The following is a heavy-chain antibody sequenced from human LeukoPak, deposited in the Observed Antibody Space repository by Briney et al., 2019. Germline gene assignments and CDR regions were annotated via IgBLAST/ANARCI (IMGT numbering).Heavy chain of an antibody. V-gene: IGHV4-39*01. CDR3: ARRGVIIPYPFDY. CDR1: GGSINSSHYY. D-gene: IGHD3-10*01. CDR2: INHSGST. Sequence: SETLSLTCTVSGGSINSSHYYWGWIRQPPGKGLEWIGEINHSGSTNYNPSLKSRVTISVDTSKNQFSLKLSSVTAADTAVYYCARRGVIIPYPFDYWGQGTLVTVSS. J-gene: IGHJ4*02.